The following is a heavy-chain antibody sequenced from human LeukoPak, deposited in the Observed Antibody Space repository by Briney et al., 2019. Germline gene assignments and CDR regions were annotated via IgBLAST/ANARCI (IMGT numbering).Heavy chain of an antibody. J-gene: IGHJ4*02. V-gene: IGHV1-46*01. Sequence: GASVKVSCKASGYTFTTCYMHWVRQAPGQGLEWMGIISPSGGSTSYAQQLQGRVTMTRDTSTSTVYMELSSLRSDDTAVYYCAVGGDYGRNYFDYWGQGTLVTVSA. CDR1: GYTFTTCY. CDR2: ISPSGGST. CDR3: AVGGDYGRNYFDY. D-gene: IGHD4-17*01.